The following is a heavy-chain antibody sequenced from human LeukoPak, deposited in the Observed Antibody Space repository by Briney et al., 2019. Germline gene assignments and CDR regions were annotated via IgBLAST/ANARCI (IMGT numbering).Heavy chain of an antibody. J-gene: IGHJ6*03. CDR1: GFTFSSYG. CDR2: IRYDGSNK. V-gene: IGHV3-30*02. D-gene: IGHD2-2*01. CDR3: AKDERCSSTSCLRYYYYYYMDV. Sequence: GGSLRLSCAASGFTFSSYGMHWDRQAPGKGLEWVAFIRYDGSNKYYADSVKGRFTISRDNSKNTLYLQMNSLRAEDTAVYYCAKDERCSSTSCLRYYYYYYMDVWGKGTTVTVSS.